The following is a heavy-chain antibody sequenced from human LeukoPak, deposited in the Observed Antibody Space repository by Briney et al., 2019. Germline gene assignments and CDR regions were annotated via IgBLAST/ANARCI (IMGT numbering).Heavy chain of an antibody. CDR1: GFTVSSNY. J-gene: IGHJ4*02. CDR3: ARGVDTLLWFGELLSPGEFDH. D-gene: IGHD3-10*01. CDR2: IKEDGSEN. Sequence: PGGSLRLSCTASGFTVSSNYMSWVRQAPGKGLEWVANIKEDGSENYYVDSVKGRLTISRDNAKNSLYLQMSSLRAEDTAVYYCARGVDTLLWFGELLSPGEFDHWGQGTLVTVSS. V-gene: IGHV3-7*03.